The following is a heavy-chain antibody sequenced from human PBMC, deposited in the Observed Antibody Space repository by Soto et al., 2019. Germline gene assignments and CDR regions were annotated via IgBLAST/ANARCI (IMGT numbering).Heavy chain of an antibody. CDR1: GGTFSSYT. J-gene: IGHJ4*02. V-gene: IGHV1-69*02. CDR3: ARHGGGCRACYSD. CDR2: IIPILGIA. D-gene: IGHD2-15*01. Sequence: VPLVQSGAEVKQPGSSVKVSCKASGGTFSSYTISWVRQAPGQGLEWMGRIIPILGIANYAQKFQGRVTITADKSTRTGYVELSSLSSADMAVYYCARHGGGCRACYSDWGQGTLVTVSS.